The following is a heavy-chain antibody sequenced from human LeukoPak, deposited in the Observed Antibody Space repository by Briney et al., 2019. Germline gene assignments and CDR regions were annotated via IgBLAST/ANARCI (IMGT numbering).Heavy chain of an antibody. J-gene: IGHJ2*01. Sequence: SETLSLTCAVSGGSISSGSYSWSWIRQPPGKGLEWIGYIYYSGSTNYNPSLKSRVTISVDTSKNQFSLKLSSVTAADTAVYYCAREIVGASGYFDLWGRGTLVTVSS. CDR1: GGSISSGSYS. CDR3: AREIVGASGYFDL. D-gene: IGHD1-26*01. CDR2: IYYSGST. V-gene: IGHV4-61*01.